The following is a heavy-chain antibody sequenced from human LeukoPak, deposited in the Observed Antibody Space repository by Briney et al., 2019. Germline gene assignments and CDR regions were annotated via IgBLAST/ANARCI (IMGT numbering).Heavy chain of an antibody. D-gene: IGHD5-18*01. Sequence: GGSLRLSCTASGFTLGGHDMHWVRQTTGDGLEWVAAVSAGHHAFYAGSVKGRFTVSREDAKNPLYLQMNSLRAGDTAVYYCVREARGYHYTYFDYWGQGSLVTVSS. CDR1: GFTLGGHD. V-gene: IGHV3-13*01. CDR3: VREARGYHYTYFDY. CDR2: VSAGHHA. J-gene: IGHJ4*02.